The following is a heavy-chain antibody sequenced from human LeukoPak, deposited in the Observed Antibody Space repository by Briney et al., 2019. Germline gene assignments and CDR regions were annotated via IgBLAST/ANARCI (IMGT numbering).Heavy chain of an antibody. Sequence: SVKVSCKASGGTFSSYAISWVRQAPGQGLEWMGGIIPIFGTANYAQKFQGRVTITTDESTSTAYMELSSLRSEDTAVYYCASVLLWFGELHYYYYMDVWGKGTTVTVSS. V-gene: IGHV1-69*05. D-gene: IGHD3-10*01. J-gene: IGHJ6*03. CDR1: GGTFSSYA. CDR2: IIPIFGTA. CDR3: ASVLLWFGELHYYYYMDV.